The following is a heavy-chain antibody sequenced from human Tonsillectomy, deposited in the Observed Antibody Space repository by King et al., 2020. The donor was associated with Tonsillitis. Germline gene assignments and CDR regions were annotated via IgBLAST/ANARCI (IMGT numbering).Heavy chain of an antibody. CDR3: AGGPGMFDF. Sequence: VQLVQSGGGLVQPGGSLRLSCAVSGFTVSSNYMNWVRQAPGKGLEWVSVIYRDGGTFHIDSVKCRFTISRDKSKNMLHLQMDSLRAEDTAVYYCAGGPGMFDFWGQGTLVTVSS. CDR1: GFTVSSNY. J-gene: IGHJ4*02. V-gene: IGHV3-66*01. D-gene: IGHD3-10*01. CDR2: IYRDGGT.